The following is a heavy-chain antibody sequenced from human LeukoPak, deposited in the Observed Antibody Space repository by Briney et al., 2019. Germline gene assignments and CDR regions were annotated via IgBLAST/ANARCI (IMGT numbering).Heavy chain of an antibody. CDR1: GGSVSSGSNY. J-gene: IGHJ6*02. Sequence: SETPSLTCTVSGGSVSSGSNYWSWIRQPPGKGLEWIGYVYYSGSTNYNPSLKSRVTISVDRSKNQFSLKLSSVTAADTAVYHCARVTCSSTSCYYYYGMDVWGQGTTVTVSS. CDR2: VYYSGST. CDR3: ARVTCSSTSCYYYYGMDV. D-gene: IGHD2-2*01. V-gene: IGHV4-61*01.